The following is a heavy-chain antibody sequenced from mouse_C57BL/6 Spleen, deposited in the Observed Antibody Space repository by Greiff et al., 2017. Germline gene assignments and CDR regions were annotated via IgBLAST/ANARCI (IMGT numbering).Heavy chain of an antibody. D-gene: IGHD3-1*01. CDR3: AGDGGALACLDI. Sequence: DVMLVESEGGLVQPGSSMKLSCTASGFTFSDYYMAWVRQVPETGLEWVANITYDGSSTYYLDSLKSRFIITWNNANNILYLQMGILKSKNTATYYCAGDGGALACLDIWGKGTRVTVSS. CDR2: ITYDGSST. V-gene: IGHV5-16*01. J-gene: IGHJ1*03. CDR1: GFTFSDYY.